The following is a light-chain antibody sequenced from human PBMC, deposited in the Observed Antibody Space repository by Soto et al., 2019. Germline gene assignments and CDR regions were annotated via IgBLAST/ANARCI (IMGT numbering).Light chain of an antibody. V-gene: IGKV3-15*01. J-gene: IGKJ1*01. CDR1: QSISTF. Sequence: ELVMTQSPATLSVAPGERATLSCRASQSISTFLAWYQQKPGQAPRLLIYGASTMATGIPARFSGSGSGTEFTLTISSLQSEDFAVYYCHQYGSSPATFGQGTKVDIK. CDR3: HQYGSSPAT. CDR2: GAS.